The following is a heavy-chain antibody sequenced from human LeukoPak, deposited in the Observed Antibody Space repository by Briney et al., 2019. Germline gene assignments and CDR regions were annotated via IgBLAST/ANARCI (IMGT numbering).Heavy chain of an antibody. J-gene: IGHJ4*02. CDR3: VRQKAVTADFEY. Sequence: SETLSVTCTVSGGSISYYFWSWFRQSPGKGLEWIGNIHYSGTNPYNPSLESRLSMSVDTSKNQFSLTLNSATAADTAVYYCVRQKAVTADFEYWGQGTLVTVAS. V-gene: IGHV4-59*08. CDR2: IHYSGTN. D-gene: IGHD2-21*02. CDR1: GGSISYYF.